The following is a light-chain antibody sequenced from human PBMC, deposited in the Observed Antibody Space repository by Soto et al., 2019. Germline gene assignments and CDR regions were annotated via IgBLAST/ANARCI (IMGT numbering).Light chain of an antibody. V-gene: IGKV1-33*01. J-gene: IGKJ4*01. CDR1: QDISNN. CDR2: DAS. CDR3: QQYFHRLLT. Sequence: DIQMTQSPSSLSASIGDRVTITCQASQDISNNLNWYQQKPGKAPKLLIYDASNLKTGVPSRFRGSGSETDFTFTISSLQPEDIATYYCQQYFHRLLTFGGGTKVEI.